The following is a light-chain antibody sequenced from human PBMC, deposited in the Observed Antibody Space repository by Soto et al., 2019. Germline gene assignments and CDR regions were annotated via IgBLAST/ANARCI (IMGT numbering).Light chain of an antibody. J-gene: IGKJ1*01. CDR1: QSVGSS. Sequence: EIVMTQSPVTLSVSPGERATLSCRASQSVGSSLAWYQQKPGQAPRLLIYGASTRATGIPARFSGSGSGTEFTLTISSLQSEDFAVYYCQQYNNWPPCTFGQGTKVDIK. CDR2: GAS. CDR3: QQYNNWPPCT. V-gene: IGKV3-15*01.